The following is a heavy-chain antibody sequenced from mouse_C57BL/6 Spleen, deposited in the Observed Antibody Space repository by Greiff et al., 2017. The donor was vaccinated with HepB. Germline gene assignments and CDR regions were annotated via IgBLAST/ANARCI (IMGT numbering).Heavy chain of an antibody. CDR1: GYTFTSYW. V-gene: IGHV1-53*01. CDR2: INPSNGGT. CDR3: ARSHSNYGGYYAMDY. J-gene: IGHJ4*01. Sequence: QVQLKQSGTELVKPGASVKLSCKASGYTFTSYWMHWVKQRPGQGLEWIGNINPSNGGTNYNEKFKSKATLTVDISSSTAYMQLSSLTSEDSAVYDCARSHSNYGGYYAMDYWGQGTSVTVSS. D-gene: IGHD2-5*01.